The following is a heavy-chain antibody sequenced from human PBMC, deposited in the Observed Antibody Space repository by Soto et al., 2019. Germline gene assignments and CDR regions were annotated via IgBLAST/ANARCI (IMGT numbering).Heavy chain of an antibody. Sequence: SVKVSCKASGGTFSSYAISWVRQAPGHGLEWMGGIIPIFGTANYAQKSQGRVTITADESTSTAYMELSSLRSEDTAVYYCARDFWDPPYYYGMDVWGQGTPGTVSS. CDR1: GGTFSSYA. D-gene: IGHD3-3*01. V-gene: IGHV1-69*13. CDR2: IIPIFGTA. J-gene: IGHJ6*02. CDR3: ARDFWDPPYYYGMDV.